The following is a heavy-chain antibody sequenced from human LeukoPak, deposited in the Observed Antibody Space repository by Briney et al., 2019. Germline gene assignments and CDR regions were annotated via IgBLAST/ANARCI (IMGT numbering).Heavy chain of an antibody. J-gene: IGHJ4*02. D-gene: IGHD1-26*01. CDR1: GYTLTELS. CDR3: ATPLAPGATSLIDY. Sequence: ASAKVSCKVSGYTLTELSMHWVRQAPGKGLEWMGGFDPEDGETIYAQKFQGRVTMTEDTSTDTAYMELSSLRSEDTAVYYCATPLAPGATSLIDYWGQGTLVTVSS. V-gene: IGHV1-24*01. CDR2: FDPEDGET.